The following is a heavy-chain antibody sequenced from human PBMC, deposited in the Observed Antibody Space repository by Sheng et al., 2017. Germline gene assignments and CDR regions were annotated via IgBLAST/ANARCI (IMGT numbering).Heavy chain of an antibody. J-gene: IGHJ2*01. CDR3: AKLEAPGNYDFWSGYTTAYYWYFDL. CDR2: ISGSGGST. Sequence: EVQLLESGGGLVQPGGSLRLSCAASGFTFSSYAMSWVRQAPGKGLEWVSAISGSGGSTYYADSVKGRFTISRDNSKNTLYLQMNSLRAEDTAVYYCAKLEAPGNYDFWSGYTTAYYWYFDLWGRGTLVTVSS. D-gene: IGHD3-3*01. V-gene: IGHV3-23*01. CDR1: GFTFSSYA.